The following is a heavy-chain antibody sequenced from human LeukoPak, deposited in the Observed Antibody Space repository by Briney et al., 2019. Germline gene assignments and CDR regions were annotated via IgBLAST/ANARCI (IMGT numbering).Heavy chain of an antibody. CDR1: GGSISSYY. Sequence: PSETLSLTCTVSGGSISSYYWSWIRQPPGKGLEWIGYIYYSGSTNYNPSLKSRVTISVDTSKNQFSLKLSSVTAADTAVYYWAREWDNWNDRGFDYWGQGTLVTVSS. V-gene: IGHV4-59*01. J-gene: IGHJ4*02. CDR2: IYYSGST. CDR3: AREWDNWNDRGFDY. D-gene: IGHD1-20*01.